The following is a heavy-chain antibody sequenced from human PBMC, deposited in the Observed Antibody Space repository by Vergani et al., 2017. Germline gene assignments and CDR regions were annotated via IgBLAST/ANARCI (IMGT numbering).Heavy chain of an antibody. J-gene: IGHJ6*02. Sequence: QVQLVQSGAEVKKPGASVKVSCKASGYTFTSYGISWVRQAPGQGLEWMGWISAYNGNTNYAQKLQGRVTMTTDTSTSTAYMELRSLRSDDTAVYYCARDHCSGGSCYPSYYYYYGMDVWGQGTTVTVSS. V-gene: IGHV1-18*01. CDR3: ARDHCSGGSCYPSYYYYYGMDV. D-gene: IGHD2-15*01. CDR1: GYTFTSYG. CDR2: ISAYNGNT.